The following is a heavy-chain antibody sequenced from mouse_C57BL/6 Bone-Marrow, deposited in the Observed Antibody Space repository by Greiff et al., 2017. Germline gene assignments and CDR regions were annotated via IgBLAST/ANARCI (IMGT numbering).Heavy chain of an antibody. D-gene: IGHD3-1*01. CDR1: GYAFSSSW. V-gene: IGHV1-82*01. CDR2: IYPGDGDT. Sequence: QVQLQQSGPELVKPGASVKISCKASGYAFSSSWMNWVKQRPGKGLEWIGRIYPGDGDTNYNGKFKGKATLTADKSSSTAYMQLSSLTSEDSAVSFCARSRRSFAYWGQGTLVTVSA. J-gene: IGHJ3*01. CDR3: ARSRRSFAY.